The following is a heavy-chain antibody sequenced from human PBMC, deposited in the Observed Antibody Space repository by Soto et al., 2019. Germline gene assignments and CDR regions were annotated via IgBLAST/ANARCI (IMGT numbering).Heavy chain of an antibody. D-gene: IGHD6-13*01. V-gene: IGHV1-69*01. CDR1: GGILNNYA. CDR3: AAGGSWARLDN. J-gene: IGHJ4*02. CDR2: IITAFGPA. Sequence: QVQLVQSGAEVKKPGSSLKVSCTASGGILNNYAISWLRQAPGQGLEWMGGIITAFGPAIYAQKFQGRVSITADESTQTAHMDLSSPRAGNPAVYYCAAGGSWARLDNWGQGTLVTVSS.